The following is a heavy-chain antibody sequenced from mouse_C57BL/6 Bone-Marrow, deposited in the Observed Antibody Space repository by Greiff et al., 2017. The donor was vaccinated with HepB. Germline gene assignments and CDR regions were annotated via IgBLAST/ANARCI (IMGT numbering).Heavy chain of an antibody. J-gene: IGHJ2*01. CDR3: APVTTVVADLDY. Sequence: VKLVESGAELARPGASVKLSCKASGYTFTSYGISWVNQRTGQGLEWIGEIYPRSGNTYYNEKFKGKATLTADKSSSTAYMELRSLTSEDSAVYFCAPVTTVVADLDYWGQGTTLTVSS. CDR2: IYPRSGNT. D-gene: IGHD1-1*01. CDR1: GYTFTSYG. V-gene: IGHV1-81*01.